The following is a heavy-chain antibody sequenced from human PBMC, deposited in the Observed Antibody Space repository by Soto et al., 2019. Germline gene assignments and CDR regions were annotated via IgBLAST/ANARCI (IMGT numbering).Heavy chain of an antibody. D-gene: IGHD5-18*01. J-gene: IGHJ4*02. CDR2: ISAYNGNT. Sequence: GASVKVSCKASGYTFTSYGISWVRQAPGQGLEWMGWISAYNGNTNYAQKLQGRVTMTTDTSTSTAYMELRSLRSDDTAVYYCARDVESGYSYGYGYFDYWGQGTLVTVSS. V-gene: IGHV1-18*01. CDR3: ARDVESGYSYGYGYFDY. CDR1: GYTFTSYG.